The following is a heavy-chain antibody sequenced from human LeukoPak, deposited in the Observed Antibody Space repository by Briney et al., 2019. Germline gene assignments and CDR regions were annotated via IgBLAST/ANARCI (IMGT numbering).Heavy chain of an antibody. J-gene: IGHJ4*02. CDR3: AKDSMIVVVYYFDY. V-gene: IGHV3-23*01. D-gene: IGHD3-22*01. Sequence: GGSLRLSCAASGVTFSSYAMSWVRQAPGKGLEWVSAISGSGGSTYYADSVTGRFTISRDNSKNTLYLQMNSLRAEDTAVYYCAKDSMIVVVYYFDYWGQGTLVTVSS. CDR1: GVTFSSYA. CDR2: ISGSGGST.